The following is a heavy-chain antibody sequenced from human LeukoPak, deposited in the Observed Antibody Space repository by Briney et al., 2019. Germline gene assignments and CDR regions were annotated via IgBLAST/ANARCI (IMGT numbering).Heavy chain of an antibody. CDR3: ARDPVPNTNSSTDY. J-gene: IGHJ4*02. D-gene: IGHD6-19*01. CDR2: MNPNSGNT. CDR1: GYTFTSYD. Sequence: GASVEVSCKASGYTFTSYDVNWVRQATGQGLEWMGWMNPNSGNTGYAQKFQGRVTITADESTSTAYMELSSLRSEDTAVYYCARDPVPNTNSSTDYWGQGTLVTVSS. V-gene: IGHV1-8*01.